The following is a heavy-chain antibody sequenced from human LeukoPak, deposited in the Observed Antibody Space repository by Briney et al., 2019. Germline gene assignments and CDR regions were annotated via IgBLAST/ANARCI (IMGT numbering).Heavy chain of an antibody. V-gene: IGHV1-2*02. Sequence: ASVTVSCKASGYTFTGYYMHGVRQAPGQGLEWMGWINPNSGGTNYAHTFQGRVTITRDTPINAASMDLSRLRADDRPVYYCLRARGSIVVVVAAFSGWFDPWGQGTLVTVSS. CDR3: LRARGSIVVVVAAFSGWFDP. CDR2: INPNSGGT. J-gene: IGHJ5*02. D-gene: IGHD2-15*01. CDR1: GYTFTGYY.